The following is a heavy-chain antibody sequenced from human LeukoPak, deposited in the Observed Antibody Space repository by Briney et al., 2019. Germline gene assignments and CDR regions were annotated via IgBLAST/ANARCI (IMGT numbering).Heavy chain of an antibody. CDR2: IIPVFGTT. D-gene: IGHD3-22*01. Sequence: SVKVSCKASGGTFSSYAVSWVRLTPGQGLEWLGGIIPVFGTTTYAQKFQAKVTITADKSTNTACLEISSLTSDDTAVYYCARCSPGDSSNFYAVLQYWGQGTQVTVST. V-gene: IGHV1-69*06. J-gene: IGHJ4*02. CDR1: GGTFSSYA. CDR3: ARCSPGDSSNFYAVLQY.